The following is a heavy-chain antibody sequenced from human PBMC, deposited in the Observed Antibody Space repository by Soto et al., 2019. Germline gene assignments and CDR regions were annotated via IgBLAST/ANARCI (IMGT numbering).Heavy chain of an antibody. V-gene: IGHV3-21*01. CDR3: ARERGYDSSGYPYYYYYGMDV. D-gene: IGHD3-22*01. CDR2: ISSSSYI. J-gene: IGHJ6*02. CDR1: GFTFSSYS. Sequence: GGSLILSCAASGFTFSSYSMNWVRQAPGKGLEWVSSISSSSYIYYADSVKGRFTISRDNAKNSLYLQMNSLRAEDTAVYYCARERGYDSSGYPYYYYYGMDVWGQGTTVTVSS.